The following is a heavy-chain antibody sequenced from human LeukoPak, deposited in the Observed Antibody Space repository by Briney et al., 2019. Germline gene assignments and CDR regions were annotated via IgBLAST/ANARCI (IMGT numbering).Heavy chain of an antibody. Sequence: ASVKVSCKASGYTFTGYYMHWVRQAPGQGREWMGRINPNSGGTNYAQKFHGRVTMTADTSISTAYMGLSRLRSDDTAVYYCARGPPGTVVPAAYNWFDPWGQGTLVTVSS. CDR2: INPNSGGT. CDR3: ARGPPGTVVPAAYNWFDP. D-gene: IGHD2-2*01. V-gene: IGHV1-2*06. CDR1: GYTFTGYY. J-gene: IGHJ5*02.